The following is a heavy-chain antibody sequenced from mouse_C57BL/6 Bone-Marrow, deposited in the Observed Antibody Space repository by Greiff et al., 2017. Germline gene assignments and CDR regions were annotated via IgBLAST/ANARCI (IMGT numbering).Heavy chain of an antibody. CDR1: GYTFTSYW. CDR3: YYYGSSYWYFDV. Sequence: QVQLQQPGAELVKPGASVKMSCKASGYTFTSYWITWVKQRPGQGLEWIGDIYPGSGSTNYNEKFKSKATLTVDTSSSTAYMQLSSLTSEDSAVYYCYYYGSSYWYFDVWGTGTTVTVSS. V-gene: IGHV1-55*01. CDR2: IYPGSGST. J-gene: IGHJ1*03. D-gene: IGHD1-1*01.